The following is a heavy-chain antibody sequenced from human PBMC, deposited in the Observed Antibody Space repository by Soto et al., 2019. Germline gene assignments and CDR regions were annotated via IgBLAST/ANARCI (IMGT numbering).Heavy chain of an antibody. CDR2: INHSGST. Sequence: PSESLSLTCAVYGGSFSGYYWSWIRQPPGKGLEWIGEINHSGSTNYNPSLKSRVTISVDTSKNQFSLKLSSVTAADTAVYYCARYTVRGVIKSLDDWGQGTLVTVSS. J-gene: IGHJ4*02. D-gene: IGHD3-10*01. CDR1: GGSFSGYY. V-gene: IGHV4-34*01. CDR3: ARYTVRGVIKSLDD.